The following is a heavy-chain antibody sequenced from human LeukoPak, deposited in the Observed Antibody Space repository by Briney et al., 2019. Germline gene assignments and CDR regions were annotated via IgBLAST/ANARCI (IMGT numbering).Heavy chain of an antibody. V-gene: IGHV1-69*01. Sequence: SAKVSCKASGGTFSSYAISWVRQAPGQGLEWMGGIIPIFGTANYAQKFQGRVTITADESTSTAYMELSSLRSEDTAVYYCASPPPYGDYSGYFDYWGQGTLVTVSS. J-gene: IGHJ4*02. CDR1: GGTFSSYA. CDR2: IIPIFGTA. D-gene: IGHD4-17*01. CDR3: ASPPPYGDYSGYFDY.